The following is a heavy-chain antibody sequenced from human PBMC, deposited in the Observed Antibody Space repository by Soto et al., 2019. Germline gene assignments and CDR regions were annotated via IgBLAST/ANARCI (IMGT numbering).Heavy chain of an antibody. J-gene: IGHJ4*02. D-gene: IGHD3-22*01. Sequence: GGSLRLSCAASAFTFSDSAMHWVRQASGKGLEWVGRIRSKANNYATAYAASVKGRFTISRDDSRNTAYLQMNSLKTEDTAVYYCTRHVSGYDSSGYVDYWGQGT. CDR2: IRSKANNYAT. CDR3: TRHVSGYDSSGYVDY. CDR1: AFTFSDSA. V-gene: IGHV3-73*01.